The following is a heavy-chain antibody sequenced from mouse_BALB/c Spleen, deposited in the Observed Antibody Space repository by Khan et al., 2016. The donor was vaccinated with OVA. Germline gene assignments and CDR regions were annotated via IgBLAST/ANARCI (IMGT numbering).Heavy chain of an antibody. V-gene: IGHV2-6-1*01. CDR3: ARQPYYHYYIMDY. CDR2: IWSDGST. Sequence: QVQLKESGPGLVAPSQSLSITCTISGFSLTDYGVHWVRQPPGKGLEWLVVIWSDGSTTYNYALKSRLSIIKDNSKSQIFLKMNSLQTDDTAMYYCARQPYYHYYIMDYWGQGTLVTVSS. J-gene: IGHJ4*01. CDR1: GFSLTDYG. D-gene: IGHD2-10*01.